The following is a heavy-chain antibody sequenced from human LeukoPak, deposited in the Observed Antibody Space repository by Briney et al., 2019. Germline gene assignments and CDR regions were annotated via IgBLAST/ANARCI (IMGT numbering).Heavy chain of an antibody. CDR1: GFTFSSYS. D-gene: IGHD6-19*01. CDR2: ISSSSSYI. J-gene: IGHJ4*02. CDR3: ARDSSGWYGPPDY. V-gene: IGHV3-21*01. Sequence: GGSLRLSCAASGFTFSSYSMNWVRQAPGKGLEWVSSISSSSSYIYYADSVKGRFTISRDNAKNSLYLQMNSLRAEDTAVYYCARDSSGWYGPPDYWGQGTLVTVPS.